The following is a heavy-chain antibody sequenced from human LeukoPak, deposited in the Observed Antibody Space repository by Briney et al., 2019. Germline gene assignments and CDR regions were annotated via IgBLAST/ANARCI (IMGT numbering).Heavy chain of an antibody. Sequence: SETLSLTCTVSGGSISSSSYYWGWIRQPPGKGLEWIGSIYYSGSTYYNPSLKSRVTISVDTSKNQFSLKLSSVTAADTAVYYCAGRIVVVAATRSDYWGQGTLVTVSS. CDR3: AGRIVVVAATRSDY. J-gene: IGHJ4*02. D-gene: IGHD2-15*01. CDR1: GGSISSSSYY. V-gene: IGHV4-39*07. CDR2: IYYSGST.